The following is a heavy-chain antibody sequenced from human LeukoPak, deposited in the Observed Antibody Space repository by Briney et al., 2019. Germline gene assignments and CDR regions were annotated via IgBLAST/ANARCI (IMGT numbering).Heavy chain of an antibody. D-gene: IGHD6-19*01. CDR3: ARVPPYSSGWYAIDY. J-gene: IGHJ4*02. Sequence: GASVKVSCKASGYTFTSYYMHWVRQAPGQGLEWMGIINPSGGSTSYPQKFQGRVTMARDTSTSTVYMELSSLRSEDTAVYYCARVPPYSSGWYAIDYWGQGTLVTVSS. CDR2: INPSGGST. V-gene: IGHV1-46*01. CDR1: GYTFTSYY.